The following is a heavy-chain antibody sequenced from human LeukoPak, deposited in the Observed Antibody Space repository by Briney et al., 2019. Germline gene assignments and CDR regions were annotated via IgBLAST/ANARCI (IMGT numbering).Heavy chain of an antibody. J-gene: IGHJ2*01. CDR2: ISGNGGST. CDR1: GFTFSSYA. CDR3: AKIERWLVHGFDL. D-gene: IGHD6-19*01. V-gene: IGHV3-23*01. Sequence: GGSLRLSCAASGFTFSSYAMNWVRQAPGKGLEWVASISGNGGSTYYADSVKGRFTISRDNSRNAVFLQMISPRDDDTAIYYCAKIERWLVHGFDLWGRGTLVTVSS.